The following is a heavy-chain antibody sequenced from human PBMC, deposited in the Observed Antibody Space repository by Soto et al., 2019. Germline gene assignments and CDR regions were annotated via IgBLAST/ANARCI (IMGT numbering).Heavy chain of an antibody. CDR1: GFTFSSSA. J-gene: IGHJ4*02. CDR3: ARVLGAFSNYFDY. Sequence: QVQLVESGGGVVQPGRTLRLSCAASGFTFSSSAMAWVRQAPGKGLEWVSFMSYDGSKAFYADSVRGRFTVSRDNSKNTLYLQMNGLRSEDTALYYCARVLGAFSNYFDYWGQGTQVTVSS. CDR2: MSYDGSKA. D-gene: IGHD3-3*02. V-gene: IGHV3-30*04.